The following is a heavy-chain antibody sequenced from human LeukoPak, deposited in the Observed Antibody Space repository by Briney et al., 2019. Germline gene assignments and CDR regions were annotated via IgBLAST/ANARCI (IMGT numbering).Heavy chain of an antibody. V-gene: IGHV3-23*01. CDR1: GFTFTSITYA. CDR2: ISGSGNSR. Sequence: GSLRLSCAASGFTFTSITYAMSWVRQAPGKGLEWVSTISGSGNSRYYAESVKGRFTISRDKSKNTLYLQMNSLRVEDTAVYYCVKDSSSTWFGGDSKWGQGTLVTVSS. CDR3: VKDSSSTWFGGDSK. D-gene: IGHD3-10*01. J-gene: IGHJ4*02.